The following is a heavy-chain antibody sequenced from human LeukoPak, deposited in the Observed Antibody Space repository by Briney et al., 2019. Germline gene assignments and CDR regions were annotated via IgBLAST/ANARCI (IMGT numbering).Heavy chain of an antibody. CDR3: ARGYYGSGSHCCHMDV. J-gene: IGHJ6*03. D-gene: IGHD3-10*01. Sequence: SETLSLTCAVYVGSLSGYYWSWIRQPPGKGLEWIGEINHSGSTNYNSSLKSRVTISVDTSKIQFSLKLSSVTAADTAVYYCARGYYGSGSHCCHMDVWGKGTTITVS. CDR2: INHSGST. CDR1: VGSLSGYY. V-gene: IGHV4-34*01.